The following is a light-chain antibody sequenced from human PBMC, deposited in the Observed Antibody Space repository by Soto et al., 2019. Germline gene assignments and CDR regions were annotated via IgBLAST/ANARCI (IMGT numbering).Light chain of an antibody. V-gene: IGKV1-39*01. Sequence: DIQMTQSPSSLSASVGDRVNITCRASQSISSYLNWYQQKPGKAPKLLVYAASRLQSGVPSRFSGTGSGTDFTLTISSLQPEDFATYYCQQSFSTPFTFGPGNKLDIK. J-gene: IGKJ3*01. CDR2: AAS. CDR1: QSISSY. CDR3: QQSFSTPFT.